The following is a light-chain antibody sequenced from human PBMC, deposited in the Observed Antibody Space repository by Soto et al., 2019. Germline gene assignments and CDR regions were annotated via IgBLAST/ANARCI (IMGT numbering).Light chain of an antibody. V-gene: IGLV2-14*01. CDR1: SSDVGGYNY. J-gene: IGLJ1*01. Sequence: QSVLCQPASVSGSPGQSITISCTGTSSDVGGYNYVSWYQQHPGKAPKLMIYDVSDRPSGVSNRFSGSKSGNTASLTISGLQAEDEADYYCSSFKSRNTYVFGTGTKVTVL. CDR3: SSFKSRNTYV. CDR2: DVS.